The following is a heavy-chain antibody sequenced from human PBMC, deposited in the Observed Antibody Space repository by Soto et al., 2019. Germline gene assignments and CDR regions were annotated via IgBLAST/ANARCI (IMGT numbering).Heavy chain of an antibody. CDR1: GGTFSSYA. Sequence: SVKVSCKASGGTFSSYAISWVRQAPGQGLEWMGGIISIFGTANYAQKFQGRVTITADESTSTAYMELSSLRSEDTAVYYCARDLKPPYYYDSSGYDYWGQGTLVTVSS. V-gene: IGHV1-69*13. J-gene: IGHJ4*02. D-gene: IGHD3-22*01. CDR3: ARDLKPPYYYDSSGYDY. CDR2: IISIFGTA.